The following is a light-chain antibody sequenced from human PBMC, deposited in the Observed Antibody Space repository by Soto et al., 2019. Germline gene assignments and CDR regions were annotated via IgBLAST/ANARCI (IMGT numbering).Light chain of an antibody. Sequence: QSSLSQPASVSGSPGDSITISCTGTSSDVGGYNYVSWYQQHPGKAPKLMIYAVTDRPSGVSSRFSGSKSGNTASLTISGLQAEDEADYYCSSYTSSSTLFGTGTKVTVL. CDR1: SSDVGGYNY. V-gene: IGLV2-14*01. J-gene: IGLJ1*01. CDR2: AVT. CDR3: SSYTSSSTL.